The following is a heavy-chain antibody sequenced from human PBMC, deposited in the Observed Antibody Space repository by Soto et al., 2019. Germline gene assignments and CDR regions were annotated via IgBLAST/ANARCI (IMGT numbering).Heavy chain of an antibody. Sequence: ASVKASCKSPGYPFTSYVTSWGRQAPGQGLEWMGWISTYNGDTNYAQTFQGRVTMTTDTSTSTVDMEVRSLRSDDTALYYFAREGVAPYYYYGTDVWRQRPPVTVSS. CDR1: GYPFTSYV. V-gene: IGHV1-18*01. D-gene: IGHD2-15*01. CDR3: AREGVAPYYYYGTDV. CDR2: ISTYNGDT. J-gene: IGHJ6*02.